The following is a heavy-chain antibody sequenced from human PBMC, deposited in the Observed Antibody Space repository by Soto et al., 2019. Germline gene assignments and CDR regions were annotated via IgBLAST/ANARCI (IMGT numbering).Heavy chain of an antibody. CDR3: ARDVGQVPAVTTTAKDYFDF. J-gene: IGHJ4*02. V-gene: IGHV1-18*01. CDR1: GYTFTSHL. D-gene: IGHD4-17*01. CDR2: ISPYNGNT. Sequence: ASVKVSCQASGYTFTSHLITWVRQAPGQGLEWMGWISPYNGNTNYAQSIQGRVIMTTDTSTSTAFLELRSLRSDDTAVYYCARDVGQVPAVTTTAKDYFDFWGQGTLVTVSS.